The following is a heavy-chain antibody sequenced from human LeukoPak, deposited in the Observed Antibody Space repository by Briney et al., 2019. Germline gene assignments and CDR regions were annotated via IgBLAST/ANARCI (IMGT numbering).Heavy chain of an antibody. V-gene: IGHV3-7*03. CDR3: ARDSGRYSSSWYTYYYYYGMDV. J-gene: IGHJ6*02. CDR1: GFTFSSYD. CDR2: IKQDGSEK. D-gene: IGHD6-13*01. Sequence: TGGSLRLSCAASGFTFSSYDMSWVRQAPGKGLEWVANIKQDGSEKYYVDSVKGRFTISRDNAKNSLYLQMNSLRAEDTAVYYCARDSGRYSSSWYTYYYYYGMDVWGQGTTVTVSS.